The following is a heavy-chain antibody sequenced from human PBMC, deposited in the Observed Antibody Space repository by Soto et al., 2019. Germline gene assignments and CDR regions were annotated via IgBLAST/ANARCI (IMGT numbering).Heavy chain of an antibody. Sequence: QVQLQESGPGLVKPSQTLSLTCSVSGGSISSSGYYWSWLRQNPGKGLEWIGYIHYSGNTYYMPSLKSRVTISLDTSKNQFSLKLNSGTAADTAVYYCARDVSYDGSGWANWFDPWGQGTLVTVSS. CDR2: IHYSGNT. J-gene: IGHJ5*02. D-gene: IGHD3-22*01. CDR3: ARDVSYDGSGWANWFDP. V-gene: IGHV4-31*03. CDR1: GGSISSSGYY.